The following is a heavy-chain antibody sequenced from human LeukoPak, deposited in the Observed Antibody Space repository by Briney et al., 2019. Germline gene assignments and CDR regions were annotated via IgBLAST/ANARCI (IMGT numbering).Heavy chain of an antibody. CDR1: GFTFSSYT. J-gene: IGHJ4*02. CDR2: IDNDGSYI. D-gene: IGHD5-12*01. Sequence: NPGGSLRLSCAASGFTFSSYTMNWVRQAPGKGLEWFSSIDNDGSYIYYADSVKGRFTLSRDNAENSVHLQMISLRAEDTAVYYCATKYSAGWLFDYWGQGTLVTVSS. V-gene: IGHV3-21*01. CDR3: ATKYSAGWLFDY.